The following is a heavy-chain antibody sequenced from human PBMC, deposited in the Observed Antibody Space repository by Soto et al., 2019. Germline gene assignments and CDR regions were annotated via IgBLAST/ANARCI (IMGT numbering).Heavy chain of an antibody. CDR3: TRDIGGRGAF. CDR2: TDEYGSTI. J-gene: IGHJ4*02. CDR1: GFTFSSYW. V-gene: IGHV3-74*01. Sequence: GSLRLSCXASGFTFSSYWMHWVRQVPGKGLVWVARTDEYGSTINYADSVKGRFTISRDNAKNTLYLEMNSLRGEDTALYYCTRDIGGRGAFWGQGSLVTVS. D-gene: IGHD3-16*01.